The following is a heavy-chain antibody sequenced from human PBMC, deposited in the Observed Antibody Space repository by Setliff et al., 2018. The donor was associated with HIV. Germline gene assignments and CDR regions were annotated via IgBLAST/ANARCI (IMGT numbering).Heavy chain of an antibody. CDR2: ISAYNGHT. D-gene: IGHD6-19*01. V-gene: IGHV1-18*01. J-gene: IGHJ4*02. CDR3: ARLGSGWARLDY. CDR1: GYTFTTFG. Sequence: ASVKVSCKASGYTFTTFGISWVRQAPGQGLEWMGWISAYNGHTNYAQKFQGRVTMTTDTSTSTAYMELRSLRSDDTAVYYCARLGSGWARLDYWGQGTLVTVSS.